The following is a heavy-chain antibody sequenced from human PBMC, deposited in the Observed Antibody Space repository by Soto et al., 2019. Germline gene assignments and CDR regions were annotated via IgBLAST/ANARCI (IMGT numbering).Heavy chain of an antibody. D-gene: IGHD5-18*01. V-gene: IGHV3-30*18. CDR2: ISYDGSNK. CDR1: GFTFSSYG. J-gene: IGHJ5*02. Sequence: PGGSLRLSCAASGFTFSSYGMHWVRQDPGKGLEWVAVISYDGSNKYYADSVKGRFTISRDNSRNTLYLQMNSLRAEDTAVYYCVKDLPQALSGYSYGPDLQTSWGQGTLVTVSS. CDR3: VKDLPQALSGYSYGPDLQTS.